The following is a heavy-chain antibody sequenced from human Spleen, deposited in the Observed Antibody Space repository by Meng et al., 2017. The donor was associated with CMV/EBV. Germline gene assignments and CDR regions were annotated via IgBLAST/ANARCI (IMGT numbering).Heavy chain of an antibody. V-gene: IGHV3-23*01. D-gene: IGHD3-3*01. CDR2: ISGSGGST. Sequence: GESLKISCAASGFTFSSYAMSWVRQAPGKGLEWVSAISGSGGSTYYADSVKGRFTISRDNSKNTLYLQMNSLRAEDTAVYYCASYWGGSGSYLDYWGQGTLVTVSS. CDR1: GFTFSSYA. J-gene: IGHJ4*02. CDR3: ASYWGGSGSYLDY.